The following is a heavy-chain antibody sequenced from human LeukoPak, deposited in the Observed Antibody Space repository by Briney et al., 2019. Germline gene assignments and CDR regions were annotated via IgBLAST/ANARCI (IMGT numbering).Heavy chain of an antibody. J-gene: IGHJ4*02. CDR2: IRSKANSYAT. V-gene: IGHV3-73*01. CDR3: AKETVAAAGPIFDY. D-gene: IGHD6-13*01. CDR1: GFTFSGSA. Sequence: PGGSLRLSCAASGFTFSGSAMHWVRQASGKGLEWVGRIRSKANSYATAYAASVKGRFTISRDDSKNTAYLQMNSLKTEDTAVYYCAKETVAAAGPIFDYWGQGTLVTVSS.